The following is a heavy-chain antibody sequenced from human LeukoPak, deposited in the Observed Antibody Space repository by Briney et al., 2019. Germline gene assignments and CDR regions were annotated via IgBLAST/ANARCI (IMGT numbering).Heavy chain of an antibody. CDR3: ASTAGGSYDSSGYWFDY. CDR1: GFTFSSYG. Sequence: SGGSLRLSCAASGFTFSSYGMHWVRQAPGKGLEWVAFIRYDGSNKYYADSVKGRFTISRDNAKNSLYLQMNSLRAEDTAVYYCASTAGGSYDSSGYWFDYWGQGTLVTVSS. V-gene: IGHV3-30*02. D-gene: IGHD3-22*01. CDR2: IRYDGSNK. J-gene: IGHJ4*02.